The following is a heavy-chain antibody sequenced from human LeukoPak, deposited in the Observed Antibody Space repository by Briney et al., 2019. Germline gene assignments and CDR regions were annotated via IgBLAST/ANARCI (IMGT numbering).Heavy chain of an antibody. CDR3: ARGYYDILTGYSLIGGFDP. Sequence: PSETLSLTCAVYGGSFSGYYWSWIRQPPGKGLEWIGEINHSGSTNYNPSLKSRVTISVDTSKNQFSLKLSSVTAADTAVYYCARGYYDILTGYSLIGGFDPWGQGTLVTVSS. D-gene: IGHD3-9*01. CDR1: GGSFSGYY. V-gene: IGHV4-34*01. CDR2: INHSGST. J-gene: IGHJ5*02.